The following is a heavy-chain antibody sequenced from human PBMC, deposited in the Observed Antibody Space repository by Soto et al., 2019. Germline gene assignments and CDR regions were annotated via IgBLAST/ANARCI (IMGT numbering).Heavy chain of an antibody. Sequence: ASVKVSCKAAGYIFTSYGITWVRQAPGQGLEWMGWISAYKGDTKYAQKFQGRVTMTTDPPTSTAYMEPSSLRSEDTAVYYCARDYDFWGGPGAGYYYGMDVWGQGTTVTVSS. CDR3: ARDYDFWGGPGAGYYYGMDV. CDR1: GYIFTSYG. J-gene: IGHJ6*02. CDR2: ISAYKGDT. V-gene: IGHV1-18*01. D-gene: IGHD3-3*01.